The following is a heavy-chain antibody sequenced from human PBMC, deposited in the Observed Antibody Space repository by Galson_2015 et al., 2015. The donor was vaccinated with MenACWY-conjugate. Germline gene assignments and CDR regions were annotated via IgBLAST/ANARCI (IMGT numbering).Heavy chain of an antibody. CDR1: GFTLSSYS. CDR3: ARDRGLEWLPINWLDT. D-gene: IGHD3-3*01. Sequence: SLRLSCAASGFTLSSYSMHWVRQSPGKGLEWVALIWSDGNKKSYVDSVRGRFNISRDNSKNTLYLQMNNLRADDTAVYYCARDRGLEWLPINWLDTWGQGPLVTVSS. J-gene: IGHJ5*02. V-gene: IGHV3-33*01. CDR2: IWSDGNKK.